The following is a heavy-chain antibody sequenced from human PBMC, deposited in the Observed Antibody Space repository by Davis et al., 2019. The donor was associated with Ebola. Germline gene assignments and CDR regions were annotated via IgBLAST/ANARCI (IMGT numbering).Heavy chain of an antibody. Sequence: GGSLRLSCKGSGYRFTNYWIAWVRQMPGRGLQWMGIIYPDDSDTIYSPSFQGQVTISADKSISTAYLQWSSLKASDTAMYYCARGDSSGCYDYWGQGTLVTVSS. D-gene: IGHD3-22*01. CDR2: IYPDDSDT. CDR1: GYRFTNYW. V-gene: IGHV5-51*01. CDR3: ARGDSSGCYDY. J-gene: IGHJ4*02.